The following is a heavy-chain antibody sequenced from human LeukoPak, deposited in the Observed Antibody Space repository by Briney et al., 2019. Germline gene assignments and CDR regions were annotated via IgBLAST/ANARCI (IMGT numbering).Heavy chain of an antibody. CDR1: GYTFTSYD. CDR2: INPNSGNT. D-gene: IGHD5-12*01. CDR3: ARLSGYGLHYYYHMDV. V-gene: IGHV1-8*01. Sequence: GASVKVSCKASGYTFTSYDINWVRQATGQGLEWMGWINPNSGNTGYAQKFQGRVTITRNAPISTAYMELSSLRSEDTAVYYCARLSGYGLHYYYHMDVWGKGTTVTVSS. J-gene: IGHJ6*03.